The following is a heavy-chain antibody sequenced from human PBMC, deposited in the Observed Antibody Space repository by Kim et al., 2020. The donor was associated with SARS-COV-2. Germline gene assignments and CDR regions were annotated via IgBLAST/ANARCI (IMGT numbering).Heavy chain of an antibody. J-gene: IGHJ3*02. V-gene: IGHV3-30*18. CDR2: ISYDGSNK. CDR1: GFTFSSYG. Sequence: GGSLRLSCAASGFTFSSYGMHWVRQAPGKGLEWVAVISYDGSNKYYADSVKGRFTISRDNSKNTLYLQMNSLRAEDTAVYYCAKDLHLGGFGGDDAFDIWGQGTMVTVSS. CDR3: AKDLHLGGFGGDDAFDI. D-gene: IGHD3-10*01.